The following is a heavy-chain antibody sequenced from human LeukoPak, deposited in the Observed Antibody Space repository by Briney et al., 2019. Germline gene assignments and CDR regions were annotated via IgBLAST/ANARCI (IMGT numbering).Heavy chain of an antibody. D-gene: IGHD3-10*01. CDR1: GFTFSSYA. J-gene: IGHJ3*02. CDR3: ARESGFRGDAFDI. Sequence: GRSLRLSCAASGFTFSSYAMHWVRQAPGKGLEWVSYISSSGSTIYYADSVKGRFTISRDNAKNSLYLQMNSLRAEDTAVYYCARESGFRGDAFDIWGQGTMVTVSS. CDR2: ISSSGSTI. V-gene: IGHV3-48*03.